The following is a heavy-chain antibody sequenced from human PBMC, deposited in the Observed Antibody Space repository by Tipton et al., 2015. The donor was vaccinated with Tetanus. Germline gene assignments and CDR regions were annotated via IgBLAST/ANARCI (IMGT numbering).Heavy chain of an antibody. CDR1: GSSITSTTHY. Sequence: LRLSCTVSGSSITSTTHYWGWIRQAPGKGLEWIGIIYYSGSTYYNAPLRSRVTISVDTSKNQFSLQLRSVTAADTAVYYCARQDTLNYYYVGYFHDWGQGTLVTVSS. V-gene: IGHV4-39*01. CDR2: IYYSGST. D-gene: IGHD3-22*01. J-gene: IGHJ1*01. CDR3: ARQDTLNYYYVGYFHD.